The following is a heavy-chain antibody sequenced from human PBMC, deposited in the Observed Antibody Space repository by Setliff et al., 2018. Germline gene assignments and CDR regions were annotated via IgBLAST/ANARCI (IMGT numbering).Heavy chain of an antibody. CDR2: TIPIFGTT. J-gene: IGHJ6*03. Sequence: SVKVSCKASGGTFSSYGISWVRQAPGQGLEWMGGTIPIFGTTNYAQKFQGRVTIITDESTSTAYMELRSLRSEDTAVYYCARERGDIVSTTSYYYYMDVWGKGTTVTVSS. D-gene: IGHD5-12*01. CDR3: ARERGDIVSTTSYYYYMDV. CDR1: GGTFSSYG. V-gene: IGHV1-69*05.